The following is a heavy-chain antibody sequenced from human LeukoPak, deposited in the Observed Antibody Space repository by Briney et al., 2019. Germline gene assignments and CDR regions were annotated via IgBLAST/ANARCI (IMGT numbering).Heavy chain of an antibody. CDR2: ISGSGTTM. CDR3: ARSVQWLSY. V-gene: IGHV3-48*03. J-gene: IGHJ4*02. D-gene: IGHD6-19*01. Sequence: GGSLRLSCVASGFTFSSYEMNWLRQSPGKGLEGVSYISGSGTTMYYADSVKGRFTISRDNAKNSLYLQMNSLRAEDTAIYYCARSVQWLSYWGQGNLVTVSS. CDR1: GFTFSSYE.